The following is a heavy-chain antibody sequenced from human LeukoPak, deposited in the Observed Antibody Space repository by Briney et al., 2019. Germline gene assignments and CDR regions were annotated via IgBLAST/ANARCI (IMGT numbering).Heavy chain of an antibody. CDR2: LSYDGSYE. CDR3: ASGAITVFGVVTH. Sequence: GGSLRLSCAASGFTFSSYAMHWVRQAPGKGLEWVALLSYDGSYEYYADSVKGRFTISRDNSKNTLYLQMNSLRTEDSAVYYCASGAITVFGVVTHWGQGTLVTVSS. D-gene: IGHD3-3*01. CDR1: GFTFSSYA. J-gene: IGHJ4*02. V-gene: IGHV3-30*04.